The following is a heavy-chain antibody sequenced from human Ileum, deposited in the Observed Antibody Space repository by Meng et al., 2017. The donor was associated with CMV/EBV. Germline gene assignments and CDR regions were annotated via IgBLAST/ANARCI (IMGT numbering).Heavy chain of an antibody. CDR1: GGSRRSGDVY. V-gene: IGHV4-30-4*01. D-gene: IGHD6-13*01. CDR3: ARVRSSSSRYFDY. J-gene: IGHJ4*02. Sequence: SGGSRRSGDVYWTWIRQPPGKGLEWIGYISCSGRTYCNPSLKSRVTISLDTSQNQFSLKLNSVTAADTAVYFCARVRSSSSRYFDYWGQGTLVTVSS. CDR2: ISCSGRT.